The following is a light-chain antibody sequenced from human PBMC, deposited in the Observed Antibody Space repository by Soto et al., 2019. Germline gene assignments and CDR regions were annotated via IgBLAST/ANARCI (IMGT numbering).Light chain of an antibody. CDR2: DAS. CDR1: QSVSTY. CDR3: QQRDNWPWT. J-gene: IGKJ1*01. V-gene: IGKV3-11*01. Sequence: EIVMTQSPSTLSVSTGERATLSCRASQSVSTYLAWYQQKVGQAPRLLIYDASNRAAGTPGRFSGSGSGTDFTLTISSLEPEDFAVYYCQQRDNWPWTFGQGTKVAIK.